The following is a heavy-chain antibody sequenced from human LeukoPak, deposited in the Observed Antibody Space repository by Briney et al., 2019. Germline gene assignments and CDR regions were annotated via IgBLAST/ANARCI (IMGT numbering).Heavy chain of an antibody. CDR2: IIPIFGTA. Sequence: KPGSVQVSCQASGGTFSSYAISWVRQAPGQGLEWMGGIIPIFGTANYAQKFQGRVTITADESTSTAYMELSSLRSEDTAVYYCARMVVRGVIISLGYFDYWGQGTLVTVSS. CDR1: GGTFSSYA. J-gene: IGHJ4*02. V-gene: IGHV1-69*13. CDR3: ARMVVRGVIISLGYFDY. D-gene: IGHD3-10*01.